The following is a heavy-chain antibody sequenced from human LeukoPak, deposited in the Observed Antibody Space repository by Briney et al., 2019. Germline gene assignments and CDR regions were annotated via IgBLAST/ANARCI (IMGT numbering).Heavy chain of an antibody. J-gene: IGHJ5*02. CDR3: ARDRHYYDSSGYYYWFDP. CDR1: GGTFTNSA. D-gene: IGHD3-22*01. CDR2: INPIFRTA. V-gene: IGHV1-69*13. Sequence: SVKVSCKASGGTFTNSAISWVRQAPGQGLEWMGGINPIFRTANYAQQFQDRVTIIADESTSTAYMELSLLKFEDTAVYYCARDRHYYDSSGYYYWFDPWGQGTLVTVSS.